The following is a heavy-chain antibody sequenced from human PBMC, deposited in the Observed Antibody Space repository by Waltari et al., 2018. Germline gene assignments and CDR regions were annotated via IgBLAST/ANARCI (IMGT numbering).Heavy chain of an antibody. J-gene: IGHJ3*01. CDR3: ARVLDTYMIHDAFDL. CDR1: GFTFSKLV. Sequence: QVQLVESGGGVVQPGRSLTLSCAASGFTFSKLVVHWVRQVPGKGLEWVAVISHDGDTEVYADSVRGRFTISRDNSRNTLFLEMNGLRTEDTAIYYCARVLDTYMIHDAFDLWGQGTMVTVSS. V-gene: IGHV3-30-3*01. CDR2: ISHDGDTE. D-gene: IGHD5-18*01.